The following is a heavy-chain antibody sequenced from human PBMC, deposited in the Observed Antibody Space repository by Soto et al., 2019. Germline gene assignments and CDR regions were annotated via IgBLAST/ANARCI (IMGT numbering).Heavy chain of an antibody. D-gene: IGHD2-15*01. V-gene: IGHV3-30*18. J-gene: IGHJ6*03. Sequence: VQLVESGGGVVQPGRSLRLSCAASGFTFSSYGMHWVRQAPGKGLEWVAVISYDGSNKYYADSVKGRFTISRDNSKNTLYLQMNSLRAEDTAVYYCAKDSQDIVVVVAESEGYYYYMDVWGKGTTVTVSS. CDR1: GFTFSSYG. CDR2: ISYDGSNK. CDR3: AKDSQDIVVVVAESEGYYYYMDV.